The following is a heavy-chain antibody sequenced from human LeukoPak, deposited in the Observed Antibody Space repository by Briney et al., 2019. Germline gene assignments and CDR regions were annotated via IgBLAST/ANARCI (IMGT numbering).Heavy chain of an antibody. Sequence: GRSLRLSCAASGFTFDDYAMHWVRQAPGKGLEWVSGISWNSGSIGYADSVKGRFTISRDNAQTSLYLQMTSLRAEATALYYCAKDSSGDRLFDYWGQGTLVTVSS. V-gene: IGHV3-9*01. D-gene: IGHD7-27*01. CDR3: AKDSSGDRLFDY. CDR2: ISWNSGSI. J-gene: IGHJ4*02. CDR1: GFTFDDYA.